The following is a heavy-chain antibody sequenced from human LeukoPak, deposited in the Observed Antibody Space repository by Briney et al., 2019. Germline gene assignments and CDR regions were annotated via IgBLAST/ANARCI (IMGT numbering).Heavy chain of an antibody. V-gene: IGHV1-24*01. CDR2: FDPEDGET. D-gene: IGHD2-2*01. Sequence: GASVKVSCKVAGCTLTELSMHWVRQAPGKGLEWMGCFDPEDGETIYAQKFQGRVTMTEDPSTDTAYMELSSLRSEDTAVYYCATDGVVPAAAGAFDIWGRGTMVTVSS. CDR1: GCTLTELS. J-gene: IGHJ3*02. CDR3: ATDGVVPAAAGAFDI.